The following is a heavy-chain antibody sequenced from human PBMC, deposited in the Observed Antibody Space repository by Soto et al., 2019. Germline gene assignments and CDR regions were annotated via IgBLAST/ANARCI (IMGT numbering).Heavy chain of an antibody. CDR3: ARGDVGALDY. D-gene: IGHD1-26*01. CDR2: IYYSGST. Sequence: SETLSLTCTVSGGSISSDYWSWIRQPPGKGLEWIGYIYYSGSTNYNPSLKSRVTISVDTSKNQFSLKLSSVTAADTAVYYCARGDVGALDYWGQGTLVTVSS. V-gene: IGHV4-59*01. CDR1: GGSISSDY. J-gene: IGHJ4*02.